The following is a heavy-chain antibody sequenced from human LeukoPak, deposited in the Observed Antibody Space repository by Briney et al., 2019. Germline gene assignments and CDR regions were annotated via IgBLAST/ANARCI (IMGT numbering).Heavy chain of an antibody. V-gene: IGHV4-34*01. CDR2: INHSGST. D-gene: IGHD3-22*01. CDR3: ARGIAYYDSSGYYYPSWFDP. Sequence: SETLSLTCAVYGGSFSGYYWSWIRQPPGKGLEWIGEINHSGSTNCNPSLKSRVTISVDTSKNQFSLKLSSVTAADTAVYYCARGIAYYDSSGYYYPSWFDPWGQGTLVTVSS. J-gene: IGHJ5*02. CDR1: GGSFSGYY.